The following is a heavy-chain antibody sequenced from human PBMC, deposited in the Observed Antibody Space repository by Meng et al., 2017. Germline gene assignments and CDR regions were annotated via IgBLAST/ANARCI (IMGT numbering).Heavy chain of an antibody. Sequence: GESLKISCKGSGYSFTSYWIGWVRQMPGKGLEWMGIIYPGDCDTRYSPSLQGQVTISAEKSISTAYLPWSSLKASDTAIYYCARCGEGMATITGYYYYGMDVWGQGTTVTVSS. CDR3: ARCGEGMATITGYYYYGMDV. CDR1: GYSFTSYW. D-gene: IGHD5-24*01. V-gene: IGHV5-51*01. CDR2: IYPGDCDT. J-gene: IGHJ6*02.